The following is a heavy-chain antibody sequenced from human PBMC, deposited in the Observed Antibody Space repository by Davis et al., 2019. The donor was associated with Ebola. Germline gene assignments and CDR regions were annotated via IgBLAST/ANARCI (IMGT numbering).Heavy chain of an antibody. Sequence: PGGSLRLSCAASGFTFADYGMSWVRQAPGKGLEWVSGINWNGGSTGYADSVKGRFTISRDNAKNSLYLQMNSPRAEDTAFYHCARDGGVRWNYVQYFDLWGRGTLVTVSS. CDR3: ARDGGVRWNYVQYFDL. D-gene: IGHD1-7*01. CDR2: INWNGGST. J-gene: IGHJ2*01. V-gene: IGHV3-20*01. CDR1: GFTFADYG.